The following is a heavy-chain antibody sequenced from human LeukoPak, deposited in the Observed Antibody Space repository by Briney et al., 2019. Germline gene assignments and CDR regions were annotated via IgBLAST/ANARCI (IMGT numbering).Heavy chain of an antibody. V-gene: IGHV4-61*08. CDR3: ASLRKRGGAFDL. CDR2: MYYNERT. CDR1: GGSISSGGYS. J-gene: IGHJ3*01. Sequence: SETLSLTCAVSGGSISSGGYSWSWIRQPPGKGLEWIGYMYYNERTNYNPSLKSRVTISVDTSKNQFSLKLSSVTAADTAVYYCASLRKRGGAFDLWGQGTVVTVSS.